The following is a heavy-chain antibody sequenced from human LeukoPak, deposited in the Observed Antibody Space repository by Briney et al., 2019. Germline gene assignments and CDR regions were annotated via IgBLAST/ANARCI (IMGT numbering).Heavy chain of an antibody. CDR1: GGSISSYY. D-gene: IGHD3-10*01. V-gene: IGHV4-59*12. J-gene: IGHJ6*03. CDR3: ASRTYYYGSGSPYYYYMDV. CDR2: IYYSGST. Sequence: PSETLSLTCTVSGGSISSYYWSWIRQPPGKGLEWIGYIYYSGSTNYNPSLKSRVTISVDKSKNQFSLKLSSVTAADTAVYYCASRTYYYGSGSPYYYYMDVWGKGTTVTMSS.